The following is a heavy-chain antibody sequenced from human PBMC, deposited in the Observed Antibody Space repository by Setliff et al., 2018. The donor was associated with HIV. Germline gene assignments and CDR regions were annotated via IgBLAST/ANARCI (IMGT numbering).Heavy chain of an antibody. CDR2: LFYSGSS. V-gene: IGHV4-59*01. CDR3: ARDRGSYNFWSGLARGDTWFDP. J-gene: IGHJ5*02. CDR1: GASISTYY. D-gene: IGHD3-3*01. Sequence: LSLTCTVSGASISTYYWSWIRQPPGKGLEWIGYLFYSGSSNYNPSLKSRVTMSVDTSKNQFSLNLTSVTAAVTAVYSCARDRGSYNFWSGLARGDTWFDPWGQGTLVTVSS.